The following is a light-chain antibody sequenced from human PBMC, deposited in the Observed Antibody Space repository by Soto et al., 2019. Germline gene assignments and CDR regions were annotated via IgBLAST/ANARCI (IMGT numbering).Light chain of an antibody. Sequence: DIQMTQSPSTLSASVGDRVTITCRASQSISSWLAWYQQKPGKAPKFLIYDASSLESGVPSRFSGSGSGTEFNLTISSLQPDDFAPYYCQQYNSYPWPFGQGTKVEIK. J-gene: IGKJ1*01. CDR1: QSISSW. V-gene: IGKV1-5*01. CDR3: QQYNSYPWP. CDR2: DAS.